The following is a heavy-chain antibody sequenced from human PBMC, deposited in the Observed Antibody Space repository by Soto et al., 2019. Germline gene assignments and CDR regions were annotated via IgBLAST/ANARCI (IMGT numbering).Heavy chain of an antibody. J-gene: IGHJ1*01. V-gene: IGHV3-23*01. D-gene: IGHD2-15*01. Sequence: DSVKGRFTISRDNSNNTLYLQMNSLRADDTGVYFCANHRTVAAHVVQHWGHGTRVNVSS. CDR3: ANHRTVAAHVVQH.